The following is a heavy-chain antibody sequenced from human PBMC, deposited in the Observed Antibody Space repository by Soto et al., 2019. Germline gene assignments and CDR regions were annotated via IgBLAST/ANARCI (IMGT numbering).Heavy chain of an antibody. Sequence: SETLSLTCTISGGTISSYYWSWIRQKPGKGLGWIGYVYFSGSTNYNPSLKSRVLISIDTSRNQFSLKLNSVTAADTAVYYCTRDLDKGHRGYGQSNVWCQGKTVTVSS. CDR1: GGTISSYY. V-gene: IGHV4-59*01. CDR3: TRDLDKGHRGYGQSNV. D-gene: IGHD5-12*01. J-gene: IGHJ6*02. CDR2: VYFSGST.